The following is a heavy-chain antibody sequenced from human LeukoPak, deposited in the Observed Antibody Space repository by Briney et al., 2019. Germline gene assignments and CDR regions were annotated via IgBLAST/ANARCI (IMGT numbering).Heavy chain of an antibody. CDR3: ARECSGGSCYSDSNHYYYYYGMDV. CDR1: GVTVSSNY. D-gene: IGHD2-15*01. Sequence: GGSLRLSCAASGVTVSSNYMSWVRQAPGKGLEWVSVIYSVGSTYYADSVKGRFTISRDNSKNTLYLQMNSLRAEDTAVYYCARECSGGSCYSDSNHYYYYYGMDVWGQGTTVTVSS. J-gene: IGHJ6*02. CDR2: IYSVGST. V-gene: IGHV3-53*01.